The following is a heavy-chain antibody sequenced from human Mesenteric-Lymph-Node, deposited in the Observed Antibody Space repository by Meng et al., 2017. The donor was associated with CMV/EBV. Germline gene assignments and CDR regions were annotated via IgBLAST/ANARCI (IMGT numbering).Heavy chain of an antibody. J-gene: IGHJ3*02. CDR2: ITVSYT. V-gene: IGHV3-21*04. CDR3: AKDLPLRRAFDI. Sequence: GGSLRLSCTASGFTLSTYSMNWFRQAPGKGLEWVSSITVSYTSYTDSVKGRFTISRDNSKSILYLQMNSLRPGDTAIYYCAKDLPLRRAFDIWGQGTMVTVSS. CDR1: GFTLSTYS.